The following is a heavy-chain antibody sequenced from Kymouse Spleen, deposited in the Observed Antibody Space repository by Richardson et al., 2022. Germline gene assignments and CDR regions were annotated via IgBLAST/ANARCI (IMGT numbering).Heavy chain of an antibody. CDR2: INHSGST. D-gene: IGHD6-19*01. Sequence: QVQLQQWGAGLLKPSETLSLTCAVYGGSFSGYYWSWIRQPPGKGLEWIGEINHSGSTNYNPSLKSRVTISVDTSKNQFSLKLSSVTAADTAVYYCARTAVAGPNWFDPWGQGTLVTVSS. J-gene: IGHJ5*02. CDR1: GGSFSGYY. V-gene: IGHV4-34*01. CDR3: ARTAVAGPNWFDP.